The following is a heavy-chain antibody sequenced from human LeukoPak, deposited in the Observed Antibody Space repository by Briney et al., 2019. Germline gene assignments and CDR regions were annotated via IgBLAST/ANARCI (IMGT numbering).Heavy chain of an antibody. Sequence: GGSLRLSCAASGFTFSSYAMSWVRQAPGKGLEWVSAISGSGGSTYYADSMKGRFTISRDNSKNTLYLQMNSLRAEDTAVYYCAKGPYCSGGSCYPGQFDYWGQGTLVTVSS. J-gene: IGHJ4*02. D-gene: IGHD2-15*01. CDR3: AKGPYCSGGSCYPGQFDY. CDR2: ISGSGGST. V-gene: IGHV3-23*01. CDR1: GFTFSSYA.